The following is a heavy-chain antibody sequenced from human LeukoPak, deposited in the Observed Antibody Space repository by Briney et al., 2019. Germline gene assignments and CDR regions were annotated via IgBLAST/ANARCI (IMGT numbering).Heavy chain of an antibody. CDR3: ARRGGVGYSYGYDAFDI. CDR1: GGTFSSYA. CDR2: IIPIFGTA. Sequence: SVKVSCKASGGTFSSYAISWVRQAPGQGLEWMGRIIPIFGTANYAQKFQGRVTITTDESTSTAYMELSNLRSEDTAVYYCARRGGVGYSYGYDAFDIWGQGTMVTVSS. V-gene: IGHV1-69*05. J-gene: IGHJ3*02. D-gene: IGHD5-18*01.